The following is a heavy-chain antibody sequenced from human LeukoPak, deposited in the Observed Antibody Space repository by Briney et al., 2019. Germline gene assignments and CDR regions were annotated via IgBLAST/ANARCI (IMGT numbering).Heavy chain of an antibody. Sequence: SETLSLTCTVSGGSISSYYWSWIRQPAGKGLEWIGRIYTSGSTNYNPSLKSRVTMSVDTSKNQFSLKLSSVTAADTAVYYCASGHYYGSGSLDDAFDIWGQGTMVTVSS. J-gene: IGHJ3*02. D-gene: IGHD3-10*01. CDR2: IYTSGST. V-gene: IGHV4-4*07. CDR1: GGSISSYY. CDR3: ASGHYYGSGSLDDAFDI.